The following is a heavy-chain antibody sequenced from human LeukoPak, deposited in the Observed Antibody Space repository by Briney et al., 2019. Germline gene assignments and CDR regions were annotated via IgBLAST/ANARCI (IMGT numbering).Heavy chain of an antibody. J-gene: IGHJ4*02. D-gene: IGHD3-22*01. CDR3: AKVDDGTGYPQLPFDY. Sequence: PGGSLRLSFAASGFTFSNYAVSWVRQAPGKGLEWVSAISGSVSGSGGNTYYADSVKGRFTISRDNSKNTLFLQMNSLRAEDTAVYYCAKVDDGTGYPQLPFDYWGQGTLVTVSS. CDR1: GFTFSNYA. CDR2: ISGSVSGSGGNT. V-gene: IGHV3-23*01.